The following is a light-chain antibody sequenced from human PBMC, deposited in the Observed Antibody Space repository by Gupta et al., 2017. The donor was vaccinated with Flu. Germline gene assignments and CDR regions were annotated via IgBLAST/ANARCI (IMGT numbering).Light chain of an antibody. CDR3: LQRSNWPYT. V-gene: IGKV3-11*01. Sequence: EIVLTQSPATLSLSPGERATLSCRASQSVSSYLAWYQQKPGQAPRLLIYDAFNRATGIPARLSGSGSGTDFTLTISSLEPEDFAVYYCLQRSNWPYTFGQGTKLEIK. J-gene: IGKJ2*01. CDR1: QSVSSY. CDR2: DAF.